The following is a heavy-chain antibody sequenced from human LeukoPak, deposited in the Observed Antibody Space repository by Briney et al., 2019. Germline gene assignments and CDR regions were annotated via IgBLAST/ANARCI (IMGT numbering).Heavy chain of an antibody. CDR2: IYHSGST. CDR1: GYSISSGYY. V-gene: IGHV4-38-2*02. J-gene: IGHJ5*02. Sequence: SETLSLTCTVSGYSISSGYYWGWIRQPPGKGLEWIGSIYHSGSTYYNPSLKSRVTISVDTSKNQFSLKLSSVTAADTAVYYCAREDYDHYNWFDPWGQGTLVTVSS. CDR3: AREDYDHYNWFDP. D-gene: IGHD4-17*01.